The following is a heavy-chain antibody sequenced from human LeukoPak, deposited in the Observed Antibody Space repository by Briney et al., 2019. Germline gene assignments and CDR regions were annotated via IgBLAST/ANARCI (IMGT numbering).Heavy chain of an antibody. Sequence: GGSLRLSCAAAGFTFSSYWMHWVRQAPGKGLVWVSRINIDGSSTSYADSVKGRFTISRDNFKNTLYLQMNNLRAEDTAVYYCARGPNYDSPGGELDFQHWGQGTLVTVSS. D-gene: IGHD3-16*01. CDR2: INIDGSST. CDR1: GFTFSSYW. CDR3: ARGPNYDSPGGELDFQH. V-gene: IGHV3-74*01. J-gene: IGHJ1*01.